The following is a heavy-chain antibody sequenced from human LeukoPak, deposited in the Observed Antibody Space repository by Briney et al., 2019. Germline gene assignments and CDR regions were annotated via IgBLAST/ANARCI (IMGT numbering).Heavy chain of an antibody. CDR1: GYTFTSYG. Sequence: GASVKVSCKASGYTFTSYGISWVRQAPGQGLEWMGWISAYNGNTNYAQKLQGRVTMTTDTSTSTAYMELRSLRSDDTAVYYCARGKIAARHYYYYYYYMDVWGKGTTVTVSS. CDR2: ISAYNGNT. CDR3: ARGKIAARHYYYYYYYMDV. D-gene: IGHD6-6*01. V-gene: IGHV1-18*01. J-gene: IGHJ6*03.